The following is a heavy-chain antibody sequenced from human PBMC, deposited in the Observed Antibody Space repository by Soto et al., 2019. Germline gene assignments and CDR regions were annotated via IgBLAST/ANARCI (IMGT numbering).Heavy chain of an antibody. CDR2: ISGTGRVT. CDR3: AKDVHYDIVTGIEYFDH. Sequence: EVQLLESGGGLVQPGESLKISCAVSGFTFSSYAMSWVRQAPGKGLEWVSGISGTGRVTNYAESVRGRVTISRENPKNTLSLERKSLRAEDTAVYYCAKDVHYDIVTGIEYFDHWGQGTLVTVSS. D-gene: IGHD3-9*01. J-gene: IGHJ1*01. CDR1: GFTFSSYA. V-gene: IGHV3-23*01.